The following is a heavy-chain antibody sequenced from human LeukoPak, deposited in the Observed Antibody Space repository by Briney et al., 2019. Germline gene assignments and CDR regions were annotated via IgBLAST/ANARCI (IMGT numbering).Heavy chain of an antibody. D-gene: IGHD3-10*01. CDR3: ATSITLLRGVIISGDWFDP. CDR1: GYTFTSYG. CDR2: ISAYNGNT. Sequence: AASVKVSCKASGYTFTSYGISWVRQAPGQGLEWMGWISAYNGNTNYAQKLQGRVTMTTDTSTSTAYMELRSLRSDDTAVYYCATSITLLRGVIISGDWFDPWGQGTLVTVSS. J-gene: IGHJ5*02. V-gene: IGHV1-18*01.